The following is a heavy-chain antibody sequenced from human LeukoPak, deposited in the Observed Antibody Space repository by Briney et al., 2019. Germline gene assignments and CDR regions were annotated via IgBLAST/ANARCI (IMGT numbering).Heavy chain of an antibody. CDR1: GASISSGSNS. V-gene: IGHV4-61*02. CDR3: ARECARWEPSFSAFDI. D-gene: IGHD1-26*01. J-gene: IGHJ3*02. Sequence: PSQTLSLTCTVSGASISSGSNSWGWIRQPAGKGLEWIGRINTSGTTNYNPSLKSRVTISVDTSKNQFSLKLSSVTAADTAVYYCARECARWEPSFSAFDIWGQGTMVTVSS. CDR2: INTSGTT.